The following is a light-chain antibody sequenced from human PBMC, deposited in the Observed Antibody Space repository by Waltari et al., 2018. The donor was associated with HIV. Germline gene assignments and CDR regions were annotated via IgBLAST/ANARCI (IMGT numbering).Light chain of an antibody. CDR1: QSINNN. J-gene: IGKJ2*01. CDR2: GAS. V-gene: IGKV3-15*01. CDR3: QQYKNWPYT. Sequence: ELVMTQSPATLSVSPGESATLSCRASQSINNNLAWYQQKPGQAPRLLIYGASTRATGIPARFSGSGSATEFALTISSLQSGDFAVYFCQQYKNWPYTFGQGTKLEIK.